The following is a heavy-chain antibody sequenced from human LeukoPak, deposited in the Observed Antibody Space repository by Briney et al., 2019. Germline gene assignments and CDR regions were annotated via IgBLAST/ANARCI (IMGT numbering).Heavy chain of an antibody. V-gene: IGHV3-48*01. Sequence: GSLRLSCAASGFTFDDFGMSWVRQAPGKGLEWVSYISSSSSNVYYADSVKGRFTISRDNAKNSLFLQMNSLRGEDTAVYYCARLVVDTAMAGWGYYYYMDVWGKGTTVTVSS. J-gene: IGHJ6*03. CDR1: GFTFDDFG. CDR2: ISSSSSNV. CDR3: ARLVVDTAMAGWGYYYYMDV. D-gene: IGHD5-18*01.